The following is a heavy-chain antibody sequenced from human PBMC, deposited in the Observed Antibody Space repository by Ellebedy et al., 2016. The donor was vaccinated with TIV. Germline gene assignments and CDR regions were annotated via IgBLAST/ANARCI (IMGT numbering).Heavy chain of an antibody. CDR2: MTPSSGNS. CDR1: GYTFTSHD. Sequence: ASVKVSCKAPGYTFTSHDINWVRQAPGHGLEWMGWMTPSSGNSKYAQKFQGWVTMTRDTSISTAYMELSRLRSDDTAVYYCAREMGGFYSVGFDYWGQGTLVTVSS. D-gene: IGHD2-15*01. CDR3: AREMGGFYSVGFDY. V-gene: IGHV1-2*04. J-gene: IGHJ4*02.